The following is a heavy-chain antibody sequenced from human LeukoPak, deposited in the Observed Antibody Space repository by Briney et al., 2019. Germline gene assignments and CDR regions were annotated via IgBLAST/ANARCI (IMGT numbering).Heavy chain of an antibody. Sequence: GGSLRLSCAASGFTFSSYGMHWVRQAPGKGLEWVTFIRYDGSNKYYADSVKGRFTIPRDNSKNTLYLRMNSLRAEDTAVYYCAKVLDGDYDSSGYYHFIDYWGQGTLVTVSS. CDR1: GFTFSSYG. CDR3: AKVLDGDYDSSGYYHFIDY. V-gene: IGHV3-30*02. D-gene: IGHD3-22*01. CDR2: IRYDGSNK. J-gene: IGHJ4*02.